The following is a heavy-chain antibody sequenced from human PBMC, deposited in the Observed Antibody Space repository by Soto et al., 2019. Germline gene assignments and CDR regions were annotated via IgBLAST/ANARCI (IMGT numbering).Heavy chain of an antibody. CDR2: TFYRSKWYT. J-gene: IGHJ3*02. CDR1: GDTVSSNNAA. Sequence: SQALSLTCVISGDTVSSNNAAWNWIRQSPSRGLEWLGRTFYRSKWYTDYAVSVRGRVTINPDTSKNQFSLQVNSVTPEDTAVYYCEREYGYNSGLHFLVFEIRGQGTVVTVSS. CDR3: EREYGYNSGLHFLVFEI. D-gene: IGHD1-20*01. V-gene: IGHV6-1*01.